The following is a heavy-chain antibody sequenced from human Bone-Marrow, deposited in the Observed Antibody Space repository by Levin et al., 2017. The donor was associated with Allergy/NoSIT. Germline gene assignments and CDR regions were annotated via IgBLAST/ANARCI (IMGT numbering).Heavy chain of an antibody. CDR1: GGSISSYY. V-gene: IGHV4-59*01. Sequence: SETLSLTCTVSGGSISSYYWSWIRQPPGKGLEWIGYIYYSGSTNYNPSLKSRVTISVDTSKNQFSLKLSSVTAADTAVYYCARSGYCSGGSCYFDYWGQGTLVTVSS. CDR2: IYYSGST. D-gene: IGHD2-15*01. CDR3: ARSGYCSGGSCYFDY. J-gene: IGHJ4*02.